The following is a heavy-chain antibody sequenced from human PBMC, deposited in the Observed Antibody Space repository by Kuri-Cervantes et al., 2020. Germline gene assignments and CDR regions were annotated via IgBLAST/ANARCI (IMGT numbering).Heavy chain of an antibody. V-gene: IGHV1-18*01. J-gene: IGHJ4*02. D-gene: IGHD6-19*01. CDR1: GYTFTSYG. CDR3: ARGRQWPRRGYYFDY. Sequence: ASVKVSCKASGYTFTSYGISWVRQAPGQGLEWMGWISAYNGDTNYAQKFQGRVTMTRNTSISTAYMELSGLRSEDTAVYYCARGRQWPRRGYYFDYWGQGTLVTVSS. CDR2: ISAYNGDT.